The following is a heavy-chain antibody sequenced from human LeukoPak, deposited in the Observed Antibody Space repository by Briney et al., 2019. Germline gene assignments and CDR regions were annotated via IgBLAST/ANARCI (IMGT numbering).Heavy chain of an antibody. D-gene: IGHD6-19*01. J-gene: IGHJ4*02. Sequence: PGGSLRLSCAASGFTFSSYWMSWVRQAPGKGLEGVANIKQDGSEKYYVDSVKGRFTISRDNAKNSLYLQMNSLRAEDTAVYYCARERGQWLVPYYFDYWGQGTLVTVSS. V-gene: IGHV3-7*01. CDR1: GFTFSSYW. CDR3: ARERGQWLVPYYFDY. CDR2: IKQDGSEK.